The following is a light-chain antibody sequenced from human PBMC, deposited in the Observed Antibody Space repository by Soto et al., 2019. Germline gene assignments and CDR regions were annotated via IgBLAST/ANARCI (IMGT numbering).Light chain of an antibody. CDR1: QSVSSR. V-gene: IGKV3-15*01. CDR2: GAS. CDR3: HQYNDWPRT. J-gene: IGKJ1*01. Sequence: EIVMTQSPATLSVSPVERATLSCRATQSVSSRLAWYQQKPGQAPRILIYGASTRATGVPARFSGSGSGTEFTLTISSLQSEDFAVYYCHQYNDWPRTFGRGTKVDIK.